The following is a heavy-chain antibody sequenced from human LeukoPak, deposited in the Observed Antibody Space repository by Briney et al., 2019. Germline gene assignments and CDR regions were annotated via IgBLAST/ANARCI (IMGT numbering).Heavy chain of an antibody. V-gene: IGHV4-4*07. J-gene: IGHJ4*02. CDR2: IYTGGTT. CDR3: AGEPVLRNSYTNYFDY. D-gene: IGHD2-2*02. Sequence: SETLSLTCSVSGGSISTFYWSWIRQPAGKGLEWIGRIYTGGTTNYNPSFKSRVTISLDKSKNQFSLKLRSVTAADTAVYYCAGEPVLRNSYTNYFDYWDQGTLVTVS. CDR1: GGSISTFY.